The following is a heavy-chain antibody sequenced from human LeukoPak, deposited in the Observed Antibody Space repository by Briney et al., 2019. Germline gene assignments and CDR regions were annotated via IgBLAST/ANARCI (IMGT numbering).Heavy chain of an antibody. CDR2: ISGSGAGT. J-gene: IGHJ4*02. Sequence: PGGSLRLSCAGSGFTFSSYAMTWVRQAPGKGLEWVSSISGSGAGTYYADSVKGRFTISRDNSKNTLYLQMNSLRAEDTAVYYCARDPPSHWGRGTLVTVSS. CDR3: ARDPPSH. V-gene: IGHV3-23*01. D-gene: IGHD2-2*01. CDR1: GFTFSSYA.